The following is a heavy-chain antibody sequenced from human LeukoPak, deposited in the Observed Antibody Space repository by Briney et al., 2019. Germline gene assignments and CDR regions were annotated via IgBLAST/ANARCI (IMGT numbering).Heavy chain of an antibody. D-gene: IGHD6-19*01. CDR2: ISSSGSTI. CDR1: GFTFSDYY. J-gene: IGHJ6*02. Sequence: GGSLRLSCAASGFTFSDYYMSWIRQAPGKGLEWVSYISSSGSTIYYADSVKGRFTISRDNAKNSLYLQMNSLRAEDTAVYYRASTVAGTGYYGMDVWGQGTTVTVSS. CDR3: ASTVAGTGYYGMDV. V-gene: IGHV3-11*01.